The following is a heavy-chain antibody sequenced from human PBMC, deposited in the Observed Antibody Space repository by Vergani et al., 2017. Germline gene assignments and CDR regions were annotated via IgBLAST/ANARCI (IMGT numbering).Heavy chain of an antibody. D-gene: IGHD1-26*01. J-gene: IGHJ4*02. Sequence: EVQLVESGGTLVRPGGSLRLSCAASGFIFKDIWMTWVRQAPGKGLEWVGRIEGKTGGATVDYAAGVKGRFTISRDDPKYTLYLQMNNLRPDDSGIYYCSTGLAHVGLNYSEYWCQGTLVTVSS. V-gene: IGHV3-15*02. CDR3: STGLAHVGLNYSEY. CDR2: IEGKTGGATV. CDR1: GFIFKDIW.